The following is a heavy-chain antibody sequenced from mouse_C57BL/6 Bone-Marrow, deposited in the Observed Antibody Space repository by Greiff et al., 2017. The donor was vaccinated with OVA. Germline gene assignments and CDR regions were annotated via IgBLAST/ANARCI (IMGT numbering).Heavy chain of an antibody. CDR1: GFNIKDDY. CDR3: TTGGLRRNYAMDY. Sequence: EVMLVESGAELVRPGASVKLSCTASGFNIKDDYMHWVKQRPEQGLEWIGWIDPENGDTEYASKFQGKATITADTSSNTAYLQLSSLTSEDTAVYYCTTGGLRRNYAMDYWGQGTSVTVSS. D-gene: IGHD2-4*01. J-gene: IGHJ4*01. V-gene: IGHV14-4*01. CDR2: IDPENGDT.